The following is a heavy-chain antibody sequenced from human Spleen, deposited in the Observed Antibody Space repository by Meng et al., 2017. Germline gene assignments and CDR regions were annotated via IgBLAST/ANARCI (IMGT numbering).Heavy chain of an antibody. Sequence: GESLKISCAASGFTFGNYWMHWVRQTPGKGLVWVSRIDTDGTTTNYADSVKGRFTTSRDNAKNTLYLQMKSLRGEDTAVYYCARDVAGRGDFWGQGTLVTVSS. CDR3: ARDVAGRGDF. J-gene: IGHJ4*02. V-gene: IGHV3-74*01. CDR2: IDTDGTTT. D-gene: IGHD2-15*01. CDR1: GFTFGNYW.